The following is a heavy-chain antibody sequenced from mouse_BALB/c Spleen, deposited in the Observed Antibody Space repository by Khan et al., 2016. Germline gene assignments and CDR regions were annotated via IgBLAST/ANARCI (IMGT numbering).Heavy chain of an antibody. V-gene: IGHV3-8*02. Sequence: EVQLQESGPSLVKPSQTLSLTCSVTGDSITSGYWNWIRKFPGHKLEYMGYISYSGSTYYNPSLKSRISITRDTSKNQYYLQLNSVTTEDTATYYCARGITTAPYAMDYWGQGTSVTVSS. J-gene: IGHJ4*01. CDR3: ARGITTAPYAMDY. CDR1: GDSITSGY. D-gene: IGHD1-2*01. CDR2: ISYSGST.